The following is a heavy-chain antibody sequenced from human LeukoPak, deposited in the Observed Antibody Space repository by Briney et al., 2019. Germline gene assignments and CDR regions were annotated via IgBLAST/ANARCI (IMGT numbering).Heavy chain of an antibody. V-gene: IGHV1-2*02. D-gene: IGHD6-6*01. CDR1: GYTFTGYY. J-gene: IGHJ4*02. Sequence: ASVKVSCKASGYTFTGYYMHWVRQAPGQGLEWMGWINPNSGGTNYAQKFQGRVTMTRDASISTAYMELSRLRSDDTAVYYCARSYSSSSRGDYWGQGTLVTVSS. CDR2: INPNSGGT. CDR3: ARSYSSSSRGDY.